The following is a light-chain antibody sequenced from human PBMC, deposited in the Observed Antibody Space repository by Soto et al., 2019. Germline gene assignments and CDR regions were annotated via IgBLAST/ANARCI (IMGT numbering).Light chain of an antibody. V-gene: IGLV2-14*01. J-gene: IGLJ3*02. CDR1: SSDVGGYNY. CDR2: DVS. Sequence: ALTQPASVSGSPGQSITISCTGTSSDVGGYNYVSWYQQHPGKAPKLMIYDVSNRPSGVSNRFSGSKSGNTASLTISGLQAEDEADYYCSSYTSSSTWVFGGGTQLTVL. CDR3: SSYTSSSTWV.